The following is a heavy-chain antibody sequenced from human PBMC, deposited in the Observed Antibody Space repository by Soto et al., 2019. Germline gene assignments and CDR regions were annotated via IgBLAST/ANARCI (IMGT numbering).Heavy chain of an antibody. CDR2: INPSGGST. CDR3: ARAIAVAGPYFDY. V-gene: IGHV1-46*01. CDR1: GGTFSNDI. Sequence: ASVKVSCKTSGGTFSNDIITWVRQAPGQGLEWMGIINPSGGSTSYAQKFQGRVTMTRDTSTSTVYMELSSLRSEDTAVYYCARAIAVAGPYFDYWGQGTLVTVSS. J-gene: IGHJ4*02. D-gene: IGHD6-19*01.